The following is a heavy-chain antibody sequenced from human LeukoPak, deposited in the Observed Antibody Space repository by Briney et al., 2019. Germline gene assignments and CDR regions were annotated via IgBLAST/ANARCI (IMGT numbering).Heavy chain of an antibody. V-gene: IGHV3-48*01. CDR3: ARDARAAAGT. CDR1: GFTFSSYS. CDR2: ISSSSSTI. Sequence: GGSLRLSCAASGFTFSSYSMNWVRQAPGKGLEWVSYISSSSSTIYYADSVKGRFTISRDNAKNSLYLQMNSLRAEDTAVYYCARDARAAAGTWGQGTLVTVSS. J-gene: IGHJ4*02. D-gene: IGHD6-13*01.